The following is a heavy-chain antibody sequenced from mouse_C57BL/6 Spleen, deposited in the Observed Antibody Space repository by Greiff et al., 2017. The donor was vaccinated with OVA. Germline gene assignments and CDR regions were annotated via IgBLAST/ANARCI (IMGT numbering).Heavy chain of an antibody. CDR1: GFTFSDYY. Sequence: EVQRVESGGGLVQPGGSLKLSCAASGFTFSDYYMYWVRQTPEKRLEWVAYISNGGGSTYYPDTVKGRFTISRDNAKNTLYLQMSRLKSEDTAMYYCARRGNPWYFDVWGTGTTVTVSS. V-gene: IGHV5-12*01. D-gene: IGHD2-1*01. CDR2: ISNGGGST. J-gene: IGHJ1*03. CDR3: ARRGNPWYFDV.